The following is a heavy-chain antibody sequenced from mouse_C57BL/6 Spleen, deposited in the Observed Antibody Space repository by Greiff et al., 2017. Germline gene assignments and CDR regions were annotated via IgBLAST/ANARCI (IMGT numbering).Heavy chain of an antibody. CDR2: IYPGDGDT. D-gene: IGHD2-2*01. CDR3: ARSMVTTGFAY. J-gene: IGHJ3*01. CDR1: RYAFSSYW. V-gene: IGHV1-80*01. Sequence: VQLQQSGAELVKPGASVKISCKASRYAFSSYWMNWVKQRPGKGLEWIGQIYPGDGDTNYNGKFKGKATLTADKSSSTAYMQLSSLTSEDSAVYFCARSMVTTGFAYWGQGTLVTVSA.